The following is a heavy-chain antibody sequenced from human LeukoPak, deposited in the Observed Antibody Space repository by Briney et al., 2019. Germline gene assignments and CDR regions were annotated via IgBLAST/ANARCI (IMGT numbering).Heavy chain of an antibody. V-gene: IGHV1-2*02. CDR3: ARSPDILTGENFDY. Sequence: GASVKVSCKASGYTFSSCYMHWVRQAPGQGREWMGWINPNSGGTNYAQKFQGRVTMTRDMSISTAYMELSRLRSDDTAVYYCARSPDILTGENFDYWGQGTLVTVSS. J-gene: IGHJ4*02. D-gene: IGHD3-9*01. CDR1: GYTFSSCY. CDR2: INPNSGGT.